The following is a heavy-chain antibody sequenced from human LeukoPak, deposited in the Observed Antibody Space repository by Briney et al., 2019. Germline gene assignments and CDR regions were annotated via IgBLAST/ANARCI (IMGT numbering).Heavy chain of an antibody. D-gene: IGHD5-12*01. CDR1: RFTFNSYA. CDR2: IGGSNGIT. CDR3: ARNENSGWGYFDY. Sequence: PGGSLRLSCAASRFTFNSYAMSWVRQAPGKGLEWVSVIGGSNGITFYVGSVKGRFTISRDNSKGTLYLQMNSLRAEGTAVYYCARNENSGWGYFDYWGQGTLVTVSS. J-gene: IGHJ4*02. V-gene: IGHV3-23*01.